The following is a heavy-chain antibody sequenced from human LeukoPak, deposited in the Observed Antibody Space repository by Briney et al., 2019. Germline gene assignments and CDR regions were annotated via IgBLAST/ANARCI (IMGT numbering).Heavy chain of an antibody. J-gene: IGHJ4*02. Sequence: GGSLRLSCAASGFTFSSYWMSWVRQAPGKGLEWVANIKQDGSEKYYVDSVKGRFTISRDNAKNSLYLQMNSLRAEDTAVYYCARVVRPYYYDSSGYYGYWGQGILVTVSS. CDR2: IKQDGSEK. CDR1: GFTFSSYW. V-gene: IGHV3-7*01. D-gene: IGHD3-22*01. CDR3: ARVVRPYYYDSSGYYGY.